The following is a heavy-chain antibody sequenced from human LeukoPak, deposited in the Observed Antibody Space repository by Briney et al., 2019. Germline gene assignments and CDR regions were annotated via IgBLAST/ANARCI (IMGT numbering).Heavy chain of an antibody. CDR3: ARVRGRVPAASYGMDV. V-gene: IGHV1-2*02. J-gene: IGHJ6*02. Sequence: ASVKVSCKASGYTFTGYYMHWVRQVPGQGLEWMGWINPNSGGTNYAQKFQGRVTMTRDTSISTAYMELSRLRSDDTAAYYCARVRGRVPAASYGMDVWGQGTTVTVSS. CDR1: GYTFTGYY. CDR2: INPNSGGT. D-gene: IGHD2-2*01.